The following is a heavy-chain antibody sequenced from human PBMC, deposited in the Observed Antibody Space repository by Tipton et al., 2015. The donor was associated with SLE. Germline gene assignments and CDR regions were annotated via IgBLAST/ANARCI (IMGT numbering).Heavy chain of an antibody. Sequence: TLSLTCTVSGGFISSHYWGWIRQPPGKGLEWIGYIYYSGSTNYNPSLKSRVTISVDTSKNQFSLKLSSVTAADTAVYYCARDHPIMTTVTSWGQGTLVTVSS. CDR1: GGFISSHY. D-gene: IGHD4-17*01. CDR3: ARDHPIMTTVTS. J-gene: IGHJ4*02. CDR2: IYYSGST. V-gene: IGHV4-59*11.